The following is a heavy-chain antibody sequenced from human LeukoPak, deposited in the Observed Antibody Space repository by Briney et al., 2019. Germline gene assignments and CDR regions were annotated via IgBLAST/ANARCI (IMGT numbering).Heavy chain of an antibody. V-gene: IGHV3-30-3*01. CDR3: ARDLAVAGDWYFDL. Sequence: GGSLRLSCAASGFTFSSYAVHWVRQAPGQGLEWVAFISYDGSNKYYADSVKGRFTISRDNAKNTLYLQMNSLRAEDTAVYYCARDLAVAGDWYFDLWGRGTLVTVSS. D-gene: IGHD6-19*01. CDR2: ISYDGSNK. J-gene: IGHJ2*01. CDR1: GFTFSSYA.